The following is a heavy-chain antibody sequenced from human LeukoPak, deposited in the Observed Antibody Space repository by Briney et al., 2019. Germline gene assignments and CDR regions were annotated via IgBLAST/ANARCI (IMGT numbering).Heavy chain of an antibody. J-gene: IGHJ4*02. CDR1: GGSINNYY. V-gene: IGHV4-59*08. Sequence: SETLSPTRTVSGGSINNYYCSWIRQPPGKGLEWIGYIYYRGSTNYNPSLKSRVTISVDTSKSQFSLKLTSVTAADTAVYYCARLGYFSGSRNLFDYWGAGRLVTVSS. D-gene: IGHD2-8*02. CDR2: IYYRGST. CDR3: ARLGYFSGSRNLFDY.